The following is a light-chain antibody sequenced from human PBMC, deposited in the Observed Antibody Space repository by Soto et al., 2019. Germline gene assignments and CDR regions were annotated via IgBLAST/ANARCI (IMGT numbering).Light chain of an antibody. CDR2: KVS. CDR3: MQGTRWPPYT. J-gene: IGKJ2*01. Sequence: DVVMTQSPLSLPVTLGQPASISCRSSQSLVYSDGNAYLNWFHQRPGQSPRRLIYKVSYRDSRVPDRFSGSGSGTDFALKISRVEAEDVGVYYCMQGTRWPPYTFGQGTKLEIK. CDR1: QSLVYSDGNAY. V-gene: IGKV2-30*01.